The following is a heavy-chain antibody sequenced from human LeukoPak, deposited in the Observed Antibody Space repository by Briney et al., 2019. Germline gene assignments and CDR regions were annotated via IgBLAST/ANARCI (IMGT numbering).Heavy chain of an antibody. Sequence: GSLRLSCAASGFTFSSYAMSWVRQAPGKGLEWIGRIYSSGSTDYNPSHKSRVTVSLDTSKQQFSLKLNSVTAADTAVYYCARETPRGSHDYWGQGTLVTVSS. CDR2: IYSSGST. CDR1: GFTFSSYA. CDR3: ARETPRGSHDY. J-gene: IGHJ4*02. V-gene: IGHV4-4*07. D-gene: IGHD3-10*01.